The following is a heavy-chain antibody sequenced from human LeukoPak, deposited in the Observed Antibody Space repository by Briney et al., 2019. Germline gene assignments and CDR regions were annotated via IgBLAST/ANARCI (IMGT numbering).Heavy chain of an antibody. D-gene: IGHD3-3*01. Sequence: QPGGSLRLSCAASGFTFSSYAMSSVRQAPGKGLEWVSAISGSGGSTYYADPVKGRFTISRDNSKNTLYLQMNSLRAEDTAVYYCEKDAGITIFGVVPPDYWGQGTLVTVSS. J-gene: IGHJ4*02. CDR2: ISGSGGST. V-gene: IGHV3-23*01. CDR3: EKDAGITIFGVVPPDY. CDR1: GFTFSSYA.